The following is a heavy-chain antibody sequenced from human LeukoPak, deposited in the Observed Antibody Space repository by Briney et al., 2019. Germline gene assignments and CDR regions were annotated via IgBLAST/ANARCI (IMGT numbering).Heavy chain of an antibody. D-gene: IGHD2-2*01. CDR3: ATAPYCSSTSCSWTDAFDI. CDR1: GYSLTDLS. V-gene: IGHV1-24*01. J-gene: IGHJ3*02. CDR2: FDPEDGRP. Sequence: ASVKVSCNVSGYSLTDLSMHWVRQAPGNGLEWMGGFDPEDGRPVYAQKFQGRVTLTEDTSTDTAYMELSSLRSEDTAVYYCATAPYCSSTSCSWTDAFDIWGQGTMVTVSS.